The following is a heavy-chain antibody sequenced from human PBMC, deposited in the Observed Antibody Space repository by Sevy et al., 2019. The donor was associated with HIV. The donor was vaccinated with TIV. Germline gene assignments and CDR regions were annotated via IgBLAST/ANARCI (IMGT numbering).Heavy chain of an antibody. CDR3: ARDPRMYGDYLLAYFDY. Sequence: GESLKISCAASGFTPSTYGMHWVRQAPGKGLEWVAVIGYDGSNIYYADSVKGRFTISRDSSKNTLFLQMDSLRAEDTAIYYCARDPRMYGDYLLAYFDYWGQGTLVTVSS. V-gene: IGHV3-33*01. J-gene: IGHJ4*02. CDR1: GFTPSTYG. D-gene: IGHD2-8*01. CDR2: IGYDGSNI.